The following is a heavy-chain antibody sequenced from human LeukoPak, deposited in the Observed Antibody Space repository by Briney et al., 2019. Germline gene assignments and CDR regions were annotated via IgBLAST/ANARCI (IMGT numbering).Heavy chain of an antibody. D-gene: IGHD3-3*01. J-gene: IGHJ4*02. CDR2: INWNGGST. CDR1: GFTFDDYG. CDR3: ARGGTHYDFWSGYYTPPYYFDY. Sequence: GGSLRLSCAASGFTFDDYGISWVRQAPGKGLEWVSGINWNGGSTGYADPVKGRFTISRDNAKNSLYLQMSSLRAEDTALYYCARGGTHYDFWSGYYTPPYYFDYWGQGTLVTVSS. V-gene: IGHV3-20*04.